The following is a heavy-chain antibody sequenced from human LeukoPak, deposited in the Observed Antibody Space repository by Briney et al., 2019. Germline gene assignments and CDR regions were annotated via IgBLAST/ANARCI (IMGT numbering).Heavy chain of an antibody. D-gene: IGHD3-10*01. Sequence: SQTLSLTCTVSGGSISSGSYYWSWIRQPAGKGLEWIGRIYTSGSTNYNPSLKSRVTISVDTSKNQFSLKLSSVTAADTAVYYCARDSRGDAWFDPWGQGTLVTVSS. V-gene: IGHV4-61*02. CDR2: IYTSGST. J-gene: IGHJ5*02. CDR1: GGSISSGSYY. CDR3: ARDSRGDAWFDP.